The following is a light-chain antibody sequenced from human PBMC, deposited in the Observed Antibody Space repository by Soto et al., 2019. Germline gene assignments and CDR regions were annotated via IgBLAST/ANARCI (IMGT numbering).Light chain of an antibody. V-gene: IGLV2-11*01. CDR1: SSDVGGYDY. CDR2: DVT. J-gene: IGLJ1*01. Sequence: QSALTQPASVSGSPGQSITISCTGTSSDVGGYDYVSWYQQHSGEAPKLLIYDVTKRPSGVPDRFSGSKSGNTASLTISGLQAEDEADYYCCSYAGIYSYVFGTGTKLTVL. CDR3: CSYAGIYSYV.